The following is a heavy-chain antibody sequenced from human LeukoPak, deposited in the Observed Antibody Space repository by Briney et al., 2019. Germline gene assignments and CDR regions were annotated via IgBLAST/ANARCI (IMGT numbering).Heavy chain of an antibody. V-gene: IGHV3-13*03. CDR3: ASGKDLVVVVLLLFY. Sequence: PGGSLRLSCAACGFTFCSYDMRWVRQGPGKGLEWVSALGPAGDTYYPGSVKGQLTISRENTKNSLYLQMNSLRAGDTAVYCCASGKDLVVVVLLLFYWGQGTLVTVSS. D-gene: IGHD2-15*01. CDR1: GFTFCSYD. CDR2: LGPAGDT. J-gene: IGHJ4*02.